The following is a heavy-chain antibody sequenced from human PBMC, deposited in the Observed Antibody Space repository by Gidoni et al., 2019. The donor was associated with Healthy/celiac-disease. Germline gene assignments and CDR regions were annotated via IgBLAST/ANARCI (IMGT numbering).Heavy chain of an antibody. J-gene: IGHJ4*02. CDR3: ASLPYGEDY. D-gene: IGHD4-17*01. Sequence: QLQLQESGPGLVKPSEPLSLTCTVSCGSISSSSYYWGWIRQPPGKGLECIGSSYYSGSTYYNPSLKSRVTISVDTSKNQFSLKLSSVTAADTAVYYCASLPYGEDYWGQGTLVTVSS. V-gene: IGHV4-39*01. CDR1: CGSISSSSYY. CDR2: SYYSGST.